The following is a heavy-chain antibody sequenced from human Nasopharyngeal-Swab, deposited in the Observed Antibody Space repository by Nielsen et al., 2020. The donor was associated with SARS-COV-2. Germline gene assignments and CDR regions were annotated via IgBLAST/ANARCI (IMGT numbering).Heavy chain of an antibody. CDR1: EFTFSSYS. CDR2: ISSSSSTI. CDR3: ARDGYSSSWYAFDI. Sequence: GGSLRLSCAASEFTFSSYSMNWVRQAPGKGLEWVSYISSSSSTIYYADSVKGRFTISRDNAKNSLYLQMNSLRDEDTAVYYCARDGYSSSWYAFDIWGQGTMVTASS. J-gene: IGHJ3*02. V-gene: IGHV3-48*02. D-gene: IGHD6-6*01.